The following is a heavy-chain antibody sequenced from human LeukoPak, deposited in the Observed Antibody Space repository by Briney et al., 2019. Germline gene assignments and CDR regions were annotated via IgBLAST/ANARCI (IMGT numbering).Heavy chain of an antibody. CDR1: GFTFSTYS. Sequence: GGSLRLSCAASGFTFSTYSMNWVRQAPGKGLEWVSFISSSSSYIYYADSVKGRFTISRDNAKNSLYLQMNSLRAEDTAVYYCARGVPYDSSRYYQPFDYWGQGTLVTVSS. D-gene: IGHD3-22*01. J-gene: IGHJ4*02. V-gene: IGHV3-21*04. CDR2: ISSSSSYI. CDR3: ARGVPYDSSRYYQPFDY.